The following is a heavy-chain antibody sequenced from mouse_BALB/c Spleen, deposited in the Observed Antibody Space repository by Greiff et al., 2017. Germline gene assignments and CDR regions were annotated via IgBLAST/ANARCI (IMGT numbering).Heavy chain of an antibody. D-gene: IGHD2-4*01. CDR1: GYTFTEYT. CDR2: INPNNGGT. J-gene: IGHJ3*01. CDR3: ARSDMITTEGFAY. V-gene: IGHV1-18*01. Sequence: VQLKESGPELVKPGASVNISCKTSGYTFTEYTMHWVKQSHGKSLEWIGGINPNNGGTSYNQKFKGKATLTVDKSSSTAYMELRSLTSEDSAVYYCARSDMITTEGFAYWGQGTLVTVSA.